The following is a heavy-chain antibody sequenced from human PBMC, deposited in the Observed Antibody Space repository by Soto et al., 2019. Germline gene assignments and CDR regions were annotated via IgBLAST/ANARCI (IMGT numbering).Heavy chain of an antibody. V-gene: IGHV3-30-3*01. J-gene: IGHJ6*02. D-gene: IGHD3-10*01. CDR3: ARRQGVLLWFGESVMDV. CDR2: ISYDGSNK. Sequence: PGGSLRLSCAASGFSFSSDAMHWVRQAPGKGLEWVAVISYDGSNKFYADSVKGRFTISRDNSKNTLYLQMNSVRLEDTAVYYCARRQGVLLWFGESVMDVWGQGTTVTVSS. CDR1: GFSFSSDA.